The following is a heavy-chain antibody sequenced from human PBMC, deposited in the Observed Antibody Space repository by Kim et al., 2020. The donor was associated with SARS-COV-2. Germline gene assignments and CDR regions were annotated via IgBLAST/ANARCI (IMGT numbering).Heavy chain of an antibody. CDR2: IRSKAYGGTT. J-gene: IGHJ4*02. V-gene: IGHV3-49*03. CDR1: GFTFGDYA. D-gene: IGHD3-22*01. CDR3: TRGGTFPRDSSGYYPYYFDY. Sequence: GGSLRLSCTASGFTFGDYAMSWFRQAPGKGLEWVGFIRSKAYGGTTEYAASVKGRFTISRDDSKSIAYLQMNSLKTEDTAVYYCTRGGTFPRDSSGYYPYYFDYWGQGTLVTVSS.